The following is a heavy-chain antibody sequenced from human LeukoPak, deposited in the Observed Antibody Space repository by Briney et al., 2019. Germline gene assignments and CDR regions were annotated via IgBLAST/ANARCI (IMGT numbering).Heavy chain of an antibody. CDR2: IIPIFGTA. J-gene: IGHJ4*02. Sequence: SVKVSCKASGGTFSSYAISWVRQAPGQGLEWMGGIIPIFGTANYAQKFQGRVTITADKSTSTAYMELSSLRSEDTAVYYCARTRGAVVQGDFDYWGQGTLVTVPS. V-gene: IGHV1-69*06. CDR1: GGTFSSYA. D-gene: IGHD6-19*01. CDR3: ARTRGAVVQGDFDY.